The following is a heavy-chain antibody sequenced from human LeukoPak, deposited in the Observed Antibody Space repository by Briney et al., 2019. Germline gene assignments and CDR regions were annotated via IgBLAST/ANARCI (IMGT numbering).Heavy chain of an antibody. V-gene: IGHV3-30-3*01. CDR1: GFTFSSYA. J-gene: IGHJ4*02. CDR3: ARDPVVPAATYYFDY. Sequence: GGSLRLSCAASGFTFSSYAMHWVRQAPGKGLEWVAVISYDGSNKYYADSVKGRFTISRDNSKNTLYLQMNSLRAEDTAVYYCARDPVVPAATYYFDYWGQGTLVTVSS. CDR2: ISYDGSNK. D-gene: IGHD2-2*01.